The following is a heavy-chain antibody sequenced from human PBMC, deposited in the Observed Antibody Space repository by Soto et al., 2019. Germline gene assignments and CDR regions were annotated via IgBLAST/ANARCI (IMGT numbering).Heavy chain of an antibody. CDR2: ISSSSSYI. CDR1: GFTFSTYD. V-gene: IGHV3-21*01. Sequence: GGSLRLSCAVSGFTFSTYDMHWVRQAPGKGLEWVSSISSSSSYIYYADSVKGRFTISRDNAKNSLYLQMNSLRAEDTAVYYCAGLVVVAANTWGQGTLVTVSS. D-gene: IGHD2-15*01. J-gene: IGHJ5*02. CDR3: AGLVVVAANT.